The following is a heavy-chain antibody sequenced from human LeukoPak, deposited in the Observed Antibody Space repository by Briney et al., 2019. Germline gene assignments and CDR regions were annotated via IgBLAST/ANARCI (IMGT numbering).Heavy chain of an antibody. V-gene: IGHV3-53*01. Sequence: PGGSLRLSCAPSGIIASSNYMSWVRQAPGKGLEWVSVIYSGGSIYYADSVKGRFTISRDSSKNTVYLQMNGLRAEDTAVYYCASTLSVGGTLDYWGQGTLVTVSS. CDR1: GIIASSNY. CDR2: IYSGGSI. D-gene: IGHD1-26*01. J-gene: IGHJ4*02. CDR3: ASTLSVGGTLDY.